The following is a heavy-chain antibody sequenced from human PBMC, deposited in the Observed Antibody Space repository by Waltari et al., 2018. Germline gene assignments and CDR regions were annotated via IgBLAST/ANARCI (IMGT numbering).Heavy chain of an antibody. V-gene: IGHV3-7*03. Sequence: EEQPVDSGGGWVQPGGSLGLSAAGSVLLVSSNWMSWVRQAPGRGLEWLANIKPDGSQQYYVDSVRGRFSISRDNAKNSLYLQLNSLRAEDTAIYYCARDFNWGWDFWGQGTLVTVSS. CDR3: ARDFNWGWDF. CDR1: VLLVSSNW. D-gene: IGHD7-27*01. J-gene: IGHJ4*02. CDR2: IKPDGSQQ.